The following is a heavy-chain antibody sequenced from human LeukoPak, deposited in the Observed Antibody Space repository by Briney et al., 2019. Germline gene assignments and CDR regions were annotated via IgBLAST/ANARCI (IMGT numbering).Heavy chain of an antibody. CDR1: GFTFSSYA. Sequence: GGSLRLSCAASGFTFSSYAMSWVRQAPGKGLEWVSAISGSGGSTYYADSVKGRFTISRDNSKNTLYLQMNSLRAEDTAVYYCAESGQNMKQNNWFDPWGQGTLVTVSS. CDR2: ISGSGGST. CDR3: AESGQNMKQNNWFDP. V-gene: IGHV3-23*01. J-gene: IGHJ5*02.